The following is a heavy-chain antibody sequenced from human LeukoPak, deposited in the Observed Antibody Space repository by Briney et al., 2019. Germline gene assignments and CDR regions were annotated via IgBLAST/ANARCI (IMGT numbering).Heavy chain of an antibody. Sequence: SVKVSCKASGGTFSSYAISWVRQAPGQGLEWMGRNIPIFGTANYAQKFQGRVTITTDESTSTAYMELSSLRSEDTAVYYCARDLRGYCSSTSCLRVNWFDPWGQGTLVTVSS. V-gene: IGHV1-69*05. CDR2: NIPIFGTA. CDR1: GGTFSSYA. CDR3: ARDLRGYCSSTSCLRVNWFDP. J-gene: IGHJ5*02. D-gene: IGHD2-2*01.